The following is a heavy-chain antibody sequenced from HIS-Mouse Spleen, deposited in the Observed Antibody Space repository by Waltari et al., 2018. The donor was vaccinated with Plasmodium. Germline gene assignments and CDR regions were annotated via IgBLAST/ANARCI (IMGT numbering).Heavy chain of an antibody. CDR1: GFTFSSYW. J-gene: IGHJ2*01. D-gene: IGHD6-13*01. V-gene: IGHV3-7*01. CDR3: ASSWYWYFDL. Sequence: EVQLVDSGGGLVQPWGSLSISWAASGFTFSSYWMSWVRQAPGKGLEWVANIKQDGSEKYYGDSVKGRFTISRDNAKNSLYLQMNSLRAEDTAVYYCASSWYWYFDLWGRGTLVTVSS. CDR2: IKQDGSEK.